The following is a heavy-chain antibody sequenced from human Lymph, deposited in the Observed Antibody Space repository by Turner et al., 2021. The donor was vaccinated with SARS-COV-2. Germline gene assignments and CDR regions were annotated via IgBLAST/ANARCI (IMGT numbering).Heavy chain of an antibody. J-gene: IGHJ4*02. Sequence: QVQLQESGPGLVKPSRTQSLTCTVSGGSIRSVDYYWGWLRQPPGKGLEWIGYIYYSGSTFNNPSLKSRVTISVDTSKNQCSLKLSSVTAADTAVYYCARVVVLRRAYFDYWGQGTLVTVSS. CDR2: IYYSGST. D-gene: IGHD2-8*01. CDR3: ARVVVLRRAYFDY. V-gene: IGHV4-30-4*01. CDR1: GGSIRSVDYY.